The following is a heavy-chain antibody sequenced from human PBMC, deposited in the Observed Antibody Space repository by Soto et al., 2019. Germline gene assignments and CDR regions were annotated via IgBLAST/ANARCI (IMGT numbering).Heavy chain of an antibody. V-gene: IGHV4-4*02. CDR1: GGTVASSHW. J-gene: IGHJ5*02. D-gene: IGHD2-21*02. Sequence: SETLSLTCGVSGGTVASSHWWSWVRQSPGRGLEWIGNVYHTGDANFNPSLQSRVTFSVDKSNNQFSLRLTSVTAADTAVYFCAREIVTAGGNNYFDPWGPGTLVTVS. CDR3: AREIVTAGGNNYFDP. CDR2: VYHTGDA.